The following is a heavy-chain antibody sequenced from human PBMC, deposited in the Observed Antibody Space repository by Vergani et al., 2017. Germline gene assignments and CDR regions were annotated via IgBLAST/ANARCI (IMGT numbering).Heavy chain of an antibody. D-gene: IGHD6-13*01. J-gene: IGHJ4*02. CDR2: IYWDDDK. Sequence: QITLKESGPTLVKPTQTLTLTCTFSGFSLSTSGVGVGWIRQPPGKALEWLALIYWDDDKRYSPSLKSRRTITKDTSKNQVVLTMTNMDPVDTATYYCAHGRAAASYFDYWGQGTLVTVSS. CDR1: GFSLSTSGVG. CDR3: AHGRAAASYFDY. V-gene: IGHV2-5*02.